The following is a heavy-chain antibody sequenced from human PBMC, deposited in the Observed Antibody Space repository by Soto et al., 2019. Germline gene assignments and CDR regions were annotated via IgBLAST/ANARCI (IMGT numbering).Heavy chain of an antibody. Sequence: PSETLSLTCTVSGDSISVSGDSNNNHYWSWVRQPAGKGLEWIGSIYYSGATNYNPSLKSRVTMSADTSKNKFSLNLSSVTAADTAIYYCAGAMGDWGTYYYYYGLDVWGQGTTVTVSS. D-gene: IGHD3-16*01. CDR1: GDSISVSGDSNNNHY. J-gene: IGHJ6*02. CDR3: AGAMGDWGTYYYYYGLDV. V-gene: IGHV4-61*01. CDR2: IYYSGAT.